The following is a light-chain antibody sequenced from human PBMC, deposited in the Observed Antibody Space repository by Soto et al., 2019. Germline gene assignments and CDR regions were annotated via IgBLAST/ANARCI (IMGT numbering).Light chain of an antibody. V-gene: IGKV3-15*01. J-gene: IGKJ2*01. CDR3: QHSNKSPYT. Sequence: IVMTQSPATLSVSPGERATLSCRASQSVSSNLAWYQHKPGQAPRLLFYGASTRAAGIPARFSGGGSGTDFTLTISGLQSEDFAVYYCQHSNKSPYTFGQRTKLEIK. CDR1: QSVSSN. CDR2: GAS.